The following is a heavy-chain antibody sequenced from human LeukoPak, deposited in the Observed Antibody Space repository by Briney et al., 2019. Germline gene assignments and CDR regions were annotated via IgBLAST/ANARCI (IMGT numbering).Heavy chain of an antibody. D-gene: IGHD6-13*01. CDR1: GGPVSYYY. CDR2: IYYSGST. Sequence: SESLSLTCTVSGGPVSYYYWSWIRQPPGKGLEWIGYIYYSGSTNYSPSLKSRVTISVDTSKNQFSLKLSSVTAADTAVYYCARRDSSSWHFDYWGQGTLVTVSS. V-gene: IGHV4-59*08. J-gene: IGHJ4*02. CDR3: ARRDSSSWHFDY.